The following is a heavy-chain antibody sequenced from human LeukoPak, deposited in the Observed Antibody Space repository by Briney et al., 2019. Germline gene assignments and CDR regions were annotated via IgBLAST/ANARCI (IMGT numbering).Heavy chain of an antibody. D-gene: IGHD3-16*01. V-gene: IGHV3-74*01. CDR3: ARDPGYESWSPFWGGMDV. J-gene: IGHJ6*04. CDR2: ITRDGSST. CDR1: GFTFSSSW. Sequence: GGSLRLSCAASGFTFSSSWMHWVRQAPGKGLVWVSRITRDGSSTTYAYSVKGRFTTSRDNAKNTLYLQMDSLRDDATAVYYCARDPGYESWSPFWGGMDVWGNGTTVTVSS.